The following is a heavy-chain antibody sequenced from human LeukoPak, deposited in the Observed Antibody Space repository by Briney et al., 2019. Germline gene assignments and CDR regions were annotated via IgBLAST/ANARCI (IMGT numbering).Heavy chain of an antibody. CDR3: AHTHRGDGYDGGWGQINYFDY. CDR1: GFTFSSYW. Sequence: PLGSLRLSCAASGFTFSSYWMSWVRQAPGKGLEWVANIKQDGSEKYYVDSVKGRFTISRDNAKNSLYLQMNSLRAEDTAVYYCAHTHRGDGYDGGWGQINYFDYWGQGTLVTVSS. J-gene: IGHJ4*02. V-gene: IGHV3-7*01. CDR2: IKQDGSEK. D-gene: IGHD5-12*01.